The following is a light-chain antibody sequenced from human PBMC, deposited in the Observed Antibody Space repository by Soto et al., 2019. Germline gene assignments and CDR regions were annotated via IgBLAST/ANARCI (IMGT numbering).Light chain of an antibody. Sequence: DIQLTQSPSFLSASVGDRVTITCRASQGIAGSLAWYQQKPGKPPKLLIYAESTLQSGVPSRFSGSGSGTRGTLTISSLQPEDFATYYCQQVKSYPRTFCGGTRVEIK. CDR1: QGIAGS. CDR3: QQVKSYPRT. V-gene: IGKV1-9*01. J-gene: IGKJ4*01. CDR2: AES.